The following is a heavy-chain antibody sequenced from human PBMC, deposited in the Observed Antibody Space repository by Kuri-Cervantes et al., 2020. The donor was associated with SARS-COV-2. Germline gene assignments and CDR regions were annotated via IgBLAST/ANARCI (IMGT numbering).Heavy chain of an antibody. CDR1: GFTFDDYA. V-gene: IGHV3-20*04. CDR3: AREKGSSSWPIDY. J-gene: IGHJ4*02. CDR2: INWNGGST. D-gene: IGHD6-13*01. Sequence: LSLTCAASGFTFDDYAMHWVRQAPGKGLEWVSGINWNGGSTGYADSVKGRFTISRDNAKNSLYLQMNSLRAEDTALYYCAREKGSSSWPIDYWGQGILVTVSS.